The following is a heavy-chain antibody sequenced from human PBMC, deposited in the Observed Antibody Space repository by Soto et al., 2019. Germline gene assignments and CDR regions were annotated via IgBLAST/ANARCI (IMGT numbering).Heavy chain of an antibody. V-gene: IGHV4-39*01. Sequence: SETLSLTCIVSGGSISSSSYSWAWIRQPPGKGLEWIGTMYYGVNTYYNPSLESRVTISVDTPKNQFSLKLSSVTAADTAVYYCARRLYYDSSGFEGGGMDVWGQGTTVTVSS. D-gene: IGHD3-22*01. CDR3: ARRLYYDSSGFEGGGMDV. CDR1: GGSISSSSYS. CDR2: MYYGVNT. J-gene: IGHJ6*02.